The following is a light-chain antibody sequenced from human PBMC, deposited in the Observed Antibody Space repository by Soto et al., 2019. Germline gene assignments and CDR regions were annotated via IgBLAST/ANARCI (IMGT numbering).Light chain of an antibody. V-gene: IGKV3-15*01. CDR1: QVVSSN. Sequence: EIVMTQSPATLSVPPGERATLSCRASQVVSSNLAWYQQKPGQAPRLLIYGASTRATGIPARFSGSGSGTDFTLTISSLQAEDFAVYYCQHYYNWPRSFGQGTKVEIK. CDR2: GAS. J-gene: IGKJ1*01. CDR3: QHYYNWPRS.